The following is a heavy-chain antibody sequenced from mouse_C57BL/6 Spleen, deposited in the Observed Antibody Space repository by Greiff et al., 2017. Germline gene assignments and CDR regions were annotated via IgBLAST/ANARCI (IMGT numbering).Heavy chain of an antibody. D-gene: IGHD2-5*01. CDR1: GFTFSSYA. CDR3: TRDGDYSNYVGWYFDV. Sequence: EVHLVESGEGLVKPGGSLKLSCAASGFTFSSYAMSWVHQTPEKRLEWVAYISSGGDYIYYADTVKGRFTISRDNARNTLYLQMSSLKSEDTAMYYCTRDGDYSNYVGWYFDVWGTGTTVTVSS. J-gene: IGHJ1*03. V-gene: IGHV5-9-1*02. CDR2: ISSGGDYI.